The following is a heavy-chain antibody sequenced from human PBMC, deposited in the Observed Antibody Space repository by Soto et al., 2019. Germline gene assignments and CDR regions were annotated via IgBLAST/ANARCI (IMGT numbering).Heavy chain of an antibody. V-gene: IGHV3-23*01. CDR1: EFTFVCFA. CDR3: AKNPDYYHVMDV. J-gene: IGHJ6*02. Sequence: VVSMRLSWTASEFTFVCFAISWVRQDTGKGLEWVSAISGSGGSTYYADSVKGRFTISRDNSKNTLYLQMNSLRAEDTAVYYCAKNPDYYHVMDVWSQGTTATVSS. CDR2: ISGSGGST.